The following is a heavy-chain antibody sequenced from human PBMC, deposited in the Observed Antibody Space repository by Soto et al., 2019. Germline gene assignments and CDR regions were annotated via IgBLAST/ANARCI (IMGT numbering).Heavy chain of an antibody. CDR3: AREWREVNGTNFDY. Sequence: QVQLVQSGAELKKPGSSVKVSCKDSGGTFSRYAISWVRQAPGQGLEWMGGIIPIFGTANYAQKFQGRVTITADESPSTAYMELSSLRSEATAVYYCAREWREVNGTNFDYWYQGTLVTVSS. D-gene: IGHD1-7*01. CDR1: GGTFSRYA. V-gene: IGHV1-69*01. CDR2: IIPIFGTA. J-gene: IGHJ4*02.